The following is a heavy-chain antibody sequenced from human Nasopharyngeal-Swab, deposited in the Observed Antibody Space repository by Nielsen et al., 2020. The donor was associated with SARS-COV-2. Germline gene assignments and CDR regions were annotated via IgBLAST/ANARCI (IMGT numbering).Heavy chain of an antibody. J-gene: IGHJ4*02. V-gene: IGHV3-30*03. CDR1: GFTFSSFG. Sequence: GESLKISCAASGFTFSSFGMHWVRQAPGKGLEWVAFIAHDASNEYYGDSVKGRFSISRDSSKNTLYLQMDSLRGEDTAVYYCVRDAPAHYGAFYWGRGTRVTVSS. D-gene: IGHD4-17*01. CDR2: IAHDASNE. CDR3: VRDAPAHYGAFY.